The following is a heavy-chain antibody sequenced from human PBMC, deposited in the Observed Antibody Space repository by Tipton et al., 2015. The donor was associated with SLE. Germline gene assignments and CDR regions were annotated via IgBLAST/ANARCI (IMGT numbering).Heavy chain of an antibody. CDR2: IYYSGST. CDR3: ARVRVGSYWYFDL. CDR1: GGSFSGYY. V-gene: IGHV4-59*01. J-gene: IGHJ2*01. D-gene: IGHD2-15*01. Sequence: TLSLTCAVYGGSFSGYYWSWIRQPPGKGLEWIGYIYYSGSTNYKPSLKSQVTISVDTSKNQFSWKLSSVTDADTAVYYCARVRVGSYWYFDLWGRGTLVTVSS.